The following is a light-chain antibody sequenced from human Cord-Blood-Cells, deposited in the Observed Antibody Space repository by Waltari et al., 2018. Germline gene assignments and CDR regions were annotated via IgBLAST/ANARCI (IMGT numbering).Light chain of an antibody. V-gene: IGLV2-23*01. CDR3: CSYAGSSTVV. Sequence: QSALTQPVSVSGSPGQSITISCTGTSSDVGSYNLFSWYQQHPGKAPKLMIYEGSKRPSGVSNRFSGSKSGNTASLTISGLQAEDEADYYCCSYAGSSTVVFGGGTKLTVL. CDR1: SSDVGSYNL. CDR2: EGS. J-gene: IGLJ2*01.